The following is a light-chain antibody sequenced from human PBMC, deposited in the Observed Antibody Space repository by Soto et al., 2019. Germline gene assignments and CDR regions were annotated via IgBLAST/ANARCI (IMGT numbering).Light chain of an antibody. Sequence: QSVLTQPPSVSGAPGQRVPISCTGSSSNIGAGYDVHWYQQLPGTAPKLLIYGNSNRPSGVPDRFSGSKSGTPASLAITGLQAEDEADYYCQSYDSSLSGWVFGGGTKVTVL. V-gene: IGLV1-40*01. J-gene: IGLJ3*02. CDR3: QSYDSSLSGWV. CDR1: SSNIGAGYD. CDR2: GNS.